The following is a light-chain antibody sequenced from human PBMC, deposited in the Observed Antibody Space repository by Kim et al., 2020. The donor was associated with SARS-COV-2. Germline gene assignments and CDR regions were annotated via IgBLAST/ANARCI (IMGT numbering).Light chain of an antibody. CDR3: QQYNFYST. CDR1: QSISDW. V-gene: IGKV1-5*03. Sequence: LSASVGDRVSITCRASQSISDWVAWYQQKPGKVPKLLNSKASRLESGVSSRFSGSGSGTEFTLTISRLQSDDFATYYCQQYNFYSTFGPGTKLEI. CDR2: KAS. J-gene: IGKJ2*01.